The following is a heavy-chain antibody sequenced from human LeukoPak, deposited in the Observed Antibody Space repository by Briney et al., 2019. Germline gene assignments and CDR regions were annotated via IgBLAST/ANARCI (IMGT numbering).Heavy chain of an antibody. V-gene: IGHV1-18*01. CDR1: GFTFSSYG. CDR3: ARVVITGTTNWFDP. J-gene: IGHJ5*02. CDR2: ISAYNGNT. Sequence: PGGSLRLSCAASGFTFSSYGISWVRQAPGQGLEWMGWISAYNGNTNYAQKLQGRVTMTTDTSTSTAYMELRSLRSDDTAVYYCARVVITGTTNWFDPWGQGTLVTVSS. D-gene: IGHD1-14*01.